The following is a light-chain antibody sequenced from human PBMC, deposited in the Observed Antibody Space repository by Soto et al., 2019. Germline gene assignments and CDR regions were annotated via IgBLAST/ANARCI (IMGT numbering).Light chain of an antibody. V-gene: IGKV1-39*01. CDR2: TTS. J-gene: IGKJ1*01. Sequence: DIQMTQSPSSLSASVGDRVNIACRASQTVSKFVNWYQQKPGKVPTLLIFTTSTLHSGVPSRFSGSGSGTEFTLTINGLQPEDFATYYCQQTYTLPRTFAQGTKVDI. CDR1: QTVSKF. CDR3: QQTYTLPRT.